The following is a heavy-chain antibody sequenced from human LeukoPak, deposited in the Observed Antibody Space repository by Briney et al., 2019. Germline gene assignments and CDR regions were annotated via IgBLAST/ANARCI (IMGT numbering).Heavy chain of an antibody. CDR1: GFTFSSYE. CDR3: ARAPRYYDSSGYYGGY. J-gene: IGHJ4*02. V-gene: IGHV3-48*03. CDR2: ISSSGSTI. Sequence: GGSLRLSCAASGFTFSSYEMNWVRQAPGKGLEWVSYISSSGSTIYYADSVKGRFTISRDNAKNSLYLQMNSLRAEDTAVYYCARAPRYYDSSGYYGGYWGQGTLVTVSS. D-gene: IGHD3-22*01.